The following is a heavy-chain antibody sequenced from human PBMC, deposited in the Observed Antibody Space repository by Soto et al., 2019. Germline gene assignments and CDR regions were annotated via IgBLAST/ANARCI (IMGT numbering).Heavy chain of an antibody. CDR1: GGSISSSSYY. J-gene: IGHJ4*02. CDR3: ARHGGGY. V-gene: IGHV4-39*01. Sequence: PSEILSLTCTVSGGSISSSSYYWGWIRQPPGKGLEWIGSIYYSGSTYYNPSLKSRVTISVDTSKNQFSLKLSSVTAADTAVYYCARHGGGYWGQGTLVTVSS. D-gene: IGHD2-15*01. CDR2: IYYSGST.